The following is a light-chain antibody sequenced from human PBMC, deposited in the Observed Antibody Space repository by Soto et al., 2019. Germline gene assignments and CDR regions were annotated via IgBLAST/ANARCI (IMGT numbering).Light chain of an antibody. V-gene: IGKV1-39*01. J-gene: IGKJ2*01. Sequence: DIQMTQSPSSLSASVGDRVTITCRASESIANYLNWYQQKPGKAPNLLIYAASTLQTGVPSRFSGRGSWTDFTLTISTLKSEDFATYFCQQSYISPYTFGQGTNLDI. CDR1: ESIANY. CDR2: AAS. CDR3: QQSYISPYT.